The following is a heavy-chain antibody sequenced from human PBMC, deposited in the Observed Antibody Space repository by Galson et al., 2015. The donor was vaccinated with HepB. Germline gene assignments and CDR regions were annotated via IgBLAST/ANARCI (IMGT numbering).Heavy chain of an antibody. V-gene: IGHV1-3*01. CDR1: GYTFTNVA. Sequence: VKVSCKASGYTFTNVAIHWVRQAPGQRFEWMGWINGGNHNTRYSQRFQDRVTLTSDTSTSMVFLELSSLRSEDTALYYCARLDDSGYYWDYWGQGTLVTVSS. CDR3: ARLDDSGYYWDY. D-gene: IGHD3-3*01. J-gene: IGHJ4*02. CDR2: INGGNHNT.